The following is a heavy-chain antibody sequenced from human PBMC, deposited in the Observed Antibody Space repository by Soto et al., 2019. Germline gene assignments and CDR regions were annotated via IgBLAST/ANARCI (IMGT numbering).Heavy chain of an antibody. J-gene: IGHJ4*02. CDR1: GGSFSGYY. V-gene: IGHV4-34*01. CDR2: INHSGST. D-gene: IGHD4-17*01. CDR3: ARDQDGDYSFDY. Sequence: SQTLSLTCAVYGGSFSGYYWSWIRQPPGKGLEWIGEINHSGSTNYNPSLKSRVTISVDTSKNQFSLKLSSVTAADTAVYYCARDQDGDYSFDYWGQGTLVTVSS.